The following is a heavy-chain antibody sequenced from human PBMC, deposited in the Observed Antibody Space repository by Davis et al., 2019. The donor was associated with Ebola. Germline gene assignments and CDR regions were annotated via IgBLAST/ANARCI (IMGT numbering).Heavy chain of an antibody. J-gene: IGHJ6*02. CDR3: ANYYYGSGMGGMDV. CDR1: GFTFSSYA. V-gene: IGHV3-23*01. D-gene: IGHD3-10*01. Sequence: PGGSLRLSCAASGFTFSSYAMSWVRQAPGKGLEWVSAISGSGGSTYYADSVKGRFTISRDNSKNTLYLQMNSLRAEDTAVYYCANYYYGSGMGGMDVWGQGTTVTVSS. CDR2: ISGSGGST.